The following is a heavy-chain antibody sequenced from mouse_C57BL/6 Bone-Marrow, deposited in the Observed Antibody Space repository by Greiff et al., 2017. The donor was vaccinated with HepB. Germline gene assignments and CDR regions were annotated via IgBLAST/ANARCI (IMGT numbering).Heavy chain of an antibody. V-gene: IGHV1-7*01. J-gene: IGHJ4*01. CDR1: GYTFTSYW. Sequence: QVQLQQSGAELAKPGASVKLSCKASGYTFTSYWMHWVKQRPGQGLEWIGYINPSSGYTKYNQKFKDKATLTADKSPSTAYMQLSSLTYEDSAVYYCARDEGEMDYWGQGTSVTVSS. CDR2: INPSSGYT. CDR3: ARDEGEMDY.